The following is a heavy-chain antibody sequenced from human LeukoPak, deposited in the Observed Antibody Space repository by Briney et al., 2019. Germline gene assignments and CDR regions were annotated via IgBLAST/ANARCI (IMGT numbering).Heavy chain of an antibody. CDR3: ARLYGDYGYAD. CDR2: INPSGGST. CDR1: GYTFTSYY. J-gene: IGHJ4*02. Sequence: GASVKVSCKASGYTFTSYYMHWVRQAPGQGLEWMGIINPSGGSTSYAQKFQSRVTMTRDMSTSTVYMELSSLRSEDTAVYYCARLYGDYGYADWGQGTLVTVSS. V-gene: IGHV1-46*01. D-gene: IGHD4-17*01.